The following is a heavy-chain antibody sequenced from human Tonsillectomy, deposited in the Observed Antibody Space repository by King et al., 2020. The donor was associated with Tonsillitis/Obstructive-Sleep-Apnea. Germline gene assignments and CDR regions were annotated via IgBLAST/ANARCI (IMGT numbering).Heavy chain of an antibody. D-gene: IGHD2-2*01. CDR3: ARDRGYCSSTSCYRDGFDI. Sequence: QLQESGPGLVKPSETLSLTCTVSGGSISSYYWSWIRQPPGKGLEWIGYIYYSGSTNYNPSLKSRVTISVDTSKNQFSLKLSSVTAADTAVYYCARDRGYCSSTSCYRDGFDIWGQGTMVTVSS. CDR2: IYYSGST. CDR1: GGSISSYY. J-gene: IGHJ3*02. V-gene: IGHV4-59*01.